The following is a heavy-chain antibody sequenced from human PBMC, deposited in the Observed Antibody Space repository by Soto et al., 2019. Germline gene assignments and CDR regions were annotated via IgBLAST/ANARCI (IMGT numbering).Heavy chain of an antibody. CDR2: ISAYNGNT. J-gene: IGHJ4*02. D-gene: IGHD3-16*02. CDR3: AGDGYSYDYIWGSYPRY. Sequence: QVQLVQSGAEVKKPGASVKVSCKASGYTFTSYGISWVRQAPGQGLEWMGWISAYNGNTNYAQKLQGRVTMTADTSTSTAYMELRSMRSDDTAVYYCAGDGYSYDYIWGSYPRYWGQGTLVTVSS. CDR1: GYTFTSYG. V-gene: IGHV1-18*01.